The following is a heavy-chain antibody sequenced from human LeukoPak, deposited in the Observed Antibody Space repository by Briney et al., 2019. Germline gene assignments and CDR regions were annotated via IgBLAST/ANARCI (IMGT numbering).Heavy chain of an antibody. V-gene: IGHV1-18*01. CDR1: GYTFTSYG. CDR2: INPYNGNT. Sequence: GASVKVSCKPSGYTFTSYGISWVRQAPGQGLEWMAWINPYNGNTNYAQKLRGRVTMTTDTSTGTAYMELRSPTSDDTAVYYCARDPRGYPYFFDFWGQGTLVTVSS. CDR3: ARDPRGYPYFFDF. D-gene: IGHD3-22*01. J-gene: IGHJ4*02.